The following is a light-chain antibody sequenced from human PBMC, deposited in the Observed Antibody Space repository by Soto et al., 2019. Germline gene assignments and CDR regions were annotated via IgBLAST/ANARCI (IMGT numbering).Light chain of an antibody. V-gene: IGKV3-20*01. CDR2: GAS. CDR3: QQYGSTSYT. CDR1: QSVSSTY. Sequence: EIVLTQSPGTLSLSPGERATLSCRASQSVSSTYLAWYQQNPGQAPRLLIYGASSRATGTPDRFSGSGSGTDVTLTISRLEPEDFAVYFCQQYGSTSYTFGQGTKLEIK. J-gene: IGKJ2*01.